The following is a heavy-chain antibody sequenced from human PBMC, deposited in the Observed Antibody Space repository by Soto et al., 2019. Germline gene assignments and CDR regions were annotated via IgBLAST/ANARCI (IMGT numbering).Heavy chain of an antibody. Sequence: QVQLQESGPGLVKPSQTLSLTCTVSGGSISSGGYYWSWIRQHPGKGLEWIGYIYYSGSTYYNPSLKSRVTIPVDTSKNQFSLKLSSVTAADTAVYYCARVPRRLVIGELTFDYWGQGTLVTVSS. CDR2: IYYSGST. CDR1: GGSISSGGYY. D-gene: IGHD3-10*01. CDR3: ARVPRRLVIGELTFDY. J-gene: IGHJ4*02. V-gene: IGHV4-31*03.